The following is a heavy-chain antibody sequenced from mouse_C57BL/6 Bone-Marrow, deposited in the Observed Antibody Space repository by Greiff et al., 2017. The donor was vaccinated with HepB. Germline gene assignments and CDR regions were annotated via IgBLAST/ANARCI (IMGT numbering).Heavy chain of an antibody. D-gene: IGHD1-1*01. Sequence: VQLQQSGPGLVKPSQSLSLTCSVTGYSITSGYYWNWIRQFPGNKLEWMGYISYDGSNNYNQSLKNRISITRDTSKNQFFLKLNSVTTEDTATYYCARKDYYGSPWFAYWGQGTLVTVSA. J-gene: IGHJ3*01. CDR1: GYSITSGYY. V-gene: IGHV3-6*01. CDR2: ISYDGSN. CDR3: ARKDYYGSPWFAY.